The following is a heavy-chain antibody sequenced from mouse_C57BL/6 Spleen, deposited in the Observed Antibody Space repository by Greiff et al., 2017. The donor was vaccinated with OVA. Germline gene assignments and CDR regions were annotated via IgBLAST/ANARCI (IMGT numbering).Heavy chain of an antibody. CDR1: GFNIKNTY. Sequence: EVKLQESVAELVRPGASVKLSCTASGFNIKNTYMHWVKQRPEQGLEWIGRIDPANGNTKYAPKFQGTATITADTSSNTAYLQLSSLTSEDTAIYYWATIYYGNYVGYFDVWGTGTTVTVSS. V-gene: IGHV14-3*01. D-gene: IGHD2-1*01. J-gene: IGHJ1*03. CDR3: ATIYYGNYVGYFDV. CDR2: IDPANGNT.